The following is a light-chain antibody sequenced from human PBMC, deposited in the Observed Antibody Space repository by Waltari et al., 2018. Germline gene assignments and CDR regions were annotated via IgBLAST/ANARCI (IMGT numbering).Light chain of an antibody. J-gene: IGLJ1*01. V-gene: IGLV2-14*01. Sequence: QSALTQPASVSGSPGQSITISCTGTSSDVGGYHYVSWYQQHPGKAPKLMIYEVSNRPSGVSNRFSGSKSGNTASLTISGLQAEDEADYYCSSYISSSTLDVSGTGTKVTVL. CDR3: SSYISSSTLDV. CDR2: EVS. CDR1: SSDVGGYHY.